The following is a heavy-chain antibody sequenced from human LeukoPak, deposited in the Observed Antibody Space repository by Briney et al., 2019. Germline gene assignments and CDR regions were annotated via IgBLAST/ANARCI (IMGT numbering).Heavy chain of an antibody. V-gene: IGHV4-34*01. J-gene: IGHJ5*02. CDR2: INHSGST. CDR3: ARSRGIPRMIWFDP. D-gene: IGHD2-15*01. Sequence: SETLSLNCAVYGGSFSDFYWSWIRQPPGKGLEWIGEINHSGSTNYNPSLKSRVTISVDTSKNQFSLKLSSVTAADTAVYYCARSRGIPRMIWFDPWGQGTLVTVSS. CDR1: GGSFSDFY.